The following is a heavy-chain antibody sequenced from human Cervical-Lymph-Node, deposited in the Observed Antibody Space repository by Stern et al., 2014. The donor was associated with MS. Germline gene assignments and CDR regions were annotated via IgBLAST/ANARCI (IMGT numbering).Heavy chain of an antibody. J-gene: IGHJ4*02. V-gene: IGHV1-69*01. CDR2: IIPIFGTA. CDR1: GDTFGTYT. D-gene: IGHD5-24*01. Sequence: VQLVEPGAEVRKPGSSVKVSCKASGDTFGTYTFSWVRQAPGQGLEWMGGIIPIFGTANYAQKFQGTVTITADESTNTGYMELSSLRSEDTAVYYCAREGKGRNGYNNPFDYWGQGTLVTVSS. CDR3: AREGKGRNGYNNPFDY.